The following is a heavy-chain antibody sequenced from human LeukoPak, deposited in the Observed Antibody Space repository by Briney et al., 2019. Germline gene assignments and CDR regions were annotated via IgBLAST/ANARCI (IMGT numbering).Heavy chain of an antibody. V-gene: IGHV4-4*02. Sequence: SETLSLTCAVSGGSVSSSNWWSWVRQPPGKGLEWIGEIYHSGSTNYNPSLKSRVTISIDKSKNQFSLKLSSVTAADTAVYYCAREVGATTGFDYWGQGTLVTVSS. CDR1: GGSVSSSNW. CDR2: IYHSGST. CDR3: AREVGATTGFDY. J-gene: IGHJ4*02. D-gene: IGHD1-26*01.